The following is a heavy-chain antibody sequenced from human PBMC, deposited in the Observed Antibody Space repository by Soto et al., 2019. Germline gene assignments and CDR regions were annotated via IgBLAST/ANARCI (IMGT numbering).Heavy chain of an antibody. V-gene: IGHV4-39*01. D-gene: IGHD4-17*01. J-gene: IGHJ5*02. CDR3: ARGGYGGTINSFDP. CDR2: IYYRGST. CDR1: GGSISSSNYY. Sequence: SETLSLTCTVSGGSISSSNYYWGWIRQPPGKGLEGIGSIYYRGSTYYNPSLKSRVTISVDTSKNPFSLKLSSVTAADTSVYYRARGGYGGTINSFDPWGKGTLVTVPS.